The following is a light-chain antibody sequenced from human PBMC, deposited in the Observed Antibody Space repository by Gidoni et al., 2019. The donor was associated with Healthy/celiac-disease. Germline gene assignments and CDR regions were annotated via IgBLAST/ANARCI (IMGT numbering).Light chain of an antibody. CDR1: QSISSY. Sequence: DIQMTQSPSSLSASVGDRVTITCRASQSISSYLNWYQQKPGKAPKLLIYAASSLQSGVPSRFSGSGSGKDFTLTISSLQTEDFATYYCQQSYSTPPFTFGPGTKVDIK. J-gene: IGKJ3*01. CDR2: AAS. V-gene: IGKV1-39*01. CDR3: QQSYSTPPFT.